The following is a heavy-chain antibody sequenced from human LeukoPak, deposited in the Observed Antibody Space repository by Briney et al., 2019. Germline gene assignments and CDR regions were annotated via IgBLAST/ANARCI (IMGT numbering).Heavy chain of an antibody. V-gene: IGHV4-61*02. CDR3: ARGGCSSTSCYFPNTYNWFDP. J-gene: IGHJ5*02. D-gene: IGHD2-2*01. CDR1: GGSISSGSYY. CDR2: IYTSGST. Sequence: PSHTLSLTCTVSGGSISSGSYYWSWIRQPAGKGLEWIGRIYTSGSTNYNPSLKSRVTISVDTSKNQFSLKLSSVTAADTAVYYCARGGCSSTSCYFPNTYNWFDPWGQGTLVTVSS.